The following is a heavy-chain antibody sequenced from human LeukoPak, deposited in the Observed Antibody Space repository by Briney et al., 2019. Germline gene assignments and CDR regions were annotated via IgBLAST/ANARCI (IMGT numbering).Heavy chain of an antibody. V-gene: IGHV3-64*01. CDR1: GFTFSSYA. J-gene: IGHJ4*02. D-gene: IGHD2-2*02. Sequence: GGSLRLSCAASGFTFSSYAMHWVRQAPGKGLEYVSAISSNGGSTYYANSVKGRFTISRDNSKNTLYLQMGSLRAEDMAVYYCARGKYPPVYYFDYWGQGTLVTVSS. CDR3: ARGKYPPVYYFDY. CDR2: ISSNGGST.